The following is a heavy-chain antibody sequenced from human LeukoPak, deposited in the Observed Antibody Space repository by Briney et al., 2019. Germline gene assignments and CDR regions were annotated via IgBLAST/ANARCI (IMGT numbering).Heavy chain of an antibody. D-gene: IGHD3-3*01. Sequence: SGTLSVTCTVSGGSISNYYWSLVRQPAGKGLEWVGRIYTSGSTDYNPSLKSRVTMSVDTSKNQFSLKVNSVTAADTAVYYCARSFRGYDFWSGYPFDYWGQGTLVTVSS. CDR2: IYTSGST. V-gene: IGHV4-4*07. J-gene: IGHJ4*02. CDR3: ARSFRGYDFWSGYPFDY. CDR1: GGSISNYY.